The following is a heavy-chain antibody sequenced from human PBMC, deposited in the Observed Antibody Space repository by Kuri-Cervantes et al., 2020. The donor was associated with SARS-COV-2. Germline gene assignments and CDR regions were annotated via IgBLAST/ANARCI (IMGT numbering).Heavy chain of an antibody. CDR2: IYTSGST. CDR1: GGSISSGSYY. V-gene: IGHV4-61*09. D-gene: IGHD5-18*01. Sequence: SETLSLTCTVSGGSISSGSYYWSWIRRPAGKGLEWIGYIYTSGSTNYNPSLKSRVTISVDTSKNQFSLKLSSVTAADTAVYYCAREEGGYSYGLDYWGQGTLVTVSS. CDR3: AREEGGYSYGLDY. J-gene: IGHJ4*02.